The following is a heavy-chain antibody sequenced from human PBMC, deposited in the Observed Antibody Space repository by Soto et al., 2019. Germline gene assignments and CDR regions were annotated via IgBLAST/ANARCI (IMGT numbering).Heavy chain of an antibody. CDR1: GGSISSSSYY. V-gene: IGHV4-39*01. CDR3: ARHSVASRTYFGY. Sequence: SETLSLTCTVSGGSISSSSYYWGWIRQPPGKGLEWIGSIYYSGSTYYNPSLKSRVTISVDTSKNQFSLKLSSVTAADTAVYYCARHSVASRTYFGYWGQGTLVTVSS. J-gene: IGHJ4*02. CDR2: IYYSGST. D-gene: IGHD6-19*01.